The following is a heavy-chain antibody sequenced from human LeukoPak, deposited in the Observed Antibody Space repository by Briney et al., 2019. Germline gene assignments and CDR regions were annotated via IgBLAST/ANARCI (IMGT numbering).Heavy chain of an antibody. CDR2: IYHSGST. CDR1: GYSISSGYY. J-gene: IGHJ4*02. Sequence: SETLSLTCTASGYSISSGYYWGWIRQPPGKGLEWIGSIYHSGSTYYNPSLKSRVTISVDTSKNQFSLKLSSVTAADTAVYYCARAGYYYGSGSYYTFDYWGQGTLVTVSS. D-gene: IGHD3-10*01. CDR3: ARAGYYYGSGSYYTFDY. V-gene: IGHV4-38-2*02.